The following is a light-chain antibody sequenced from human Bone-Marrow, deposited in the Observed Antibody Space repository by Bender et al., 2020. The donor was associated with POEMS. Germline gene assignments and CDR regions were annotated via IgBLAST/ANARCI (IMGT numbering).Light chain of an antibody. J-gene: IGLJ3*02. CDR3: SSYTRAYTWV. Sequence: QSALTQPASVSGSPGQSITISCTGTTNDIGFYDYVCWYQQHPDKAPKLIIYDVADRPSGISSRFSGSKSGNAASLTISGLQTDGEATYFCSSYTRAYTWVFGGGTKVTVL. V-gene: IGLV2-14*03. CDR1: TNDIGFYDY. CDR2: DVA.